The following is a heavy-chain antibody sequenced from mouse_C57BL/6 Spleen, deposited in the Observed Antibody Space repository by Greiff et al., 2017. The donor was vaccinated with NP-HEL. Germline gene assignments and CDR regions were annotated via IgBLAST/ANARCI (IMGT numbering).Heavy chain of an antibody. CDR3: TRAGTGYWYFDV. J-gene: IGHJ1*03. CDR1: GFTFSSYA. V-gene: IGHV5-9-1*02. D-gene: IGHD3-3*01. Sequence: EVQLVESGEGLVKPGGSLKLSCAASGFTFSSYAMSWVRQTPEKRLEWVAYISSGGDYIYYADTVKGRITISRDNARNTLYLQMSSLRSEDTAMYYCTRAGTGYWYFDVWGTGTTVTVSS. CDR2: ISSGGDYI.